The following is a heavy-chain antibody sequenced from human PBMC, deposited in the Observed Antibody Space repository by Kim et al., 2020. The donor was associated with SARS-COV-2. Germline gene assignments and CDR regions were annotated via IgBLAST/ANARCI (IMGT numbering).Heavy chain of an antibody. CDR1: GFTFSSYW. CDR2: IKEDGSEK. V-gene: IGHV3-7*01. CDR3: VRDGYCGYDRAFDI. D-gene: IGHD5-12*01. J-gene: IGHJ3*02. Sequence: GGSLRLSCADSGFTFSSYWMSWVRQAPGKGLEWVANIKEDGSEKYYVDSVKGRFTISRDNAKNSVYLQMNSLRAEDTAVYFCVRDGYCGYDRAFDIWGQGTMVTVSS.